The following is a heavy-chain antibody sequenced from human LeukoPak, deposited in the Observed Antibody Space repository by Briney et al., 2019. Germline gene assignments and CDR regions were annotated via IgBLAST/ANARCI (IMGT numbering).Heavy chain of an antibody. CDR3: ASPPTRECSSISCPLSY. CDR1: GYSFTSYW. V-gene: IGHV5-51*01. CDR2: IYPGDSDT. D-gene: IGHD2-2*01. Sequence: GESLKISCKGSGYSFTSYWIAWVRQMPGKGLEWLGIIYPGDSDTRYSPSFQGQVTISVDKSVSAAYLQWISLKASDTAMYYCASPPTRECSSISCPLSYWGQGTLVTVSS. J-gene: IGHJ4*02.